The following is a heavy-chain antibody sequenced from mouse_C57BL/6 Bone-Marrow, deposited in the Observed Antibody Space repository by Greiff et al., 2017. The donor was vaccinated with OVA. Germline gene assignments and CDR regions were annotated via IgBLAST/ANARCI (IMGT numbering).Heavy chain of an antibody. V-gene: IGHV14-4*01. J-gene: IGHJ2*01. D-gene: IGHD1-1*01. CDR3: TTVNYYGSSFNYFDY. CDR1: GFNIKDDY. CDR2: IDPENGDT. Sequence: EVQLQQSGAELVRPGASVKLSCTASGFNIKDDYMHWVKQRPEQGLEWIGWIDPENGDTEYASKFQGKATITADTSSNTAYLQLSSLTSEDTAVYYCTTVNYYGSSFNYFDYWGQGTTLTVSS.